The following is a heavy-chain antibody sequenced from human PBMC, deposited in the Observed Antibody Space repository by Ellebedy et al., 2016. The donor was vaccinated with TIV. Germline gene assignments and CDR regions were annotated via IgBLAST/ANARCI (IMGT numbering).Heavy chain of an antibody. Sequence: GESLKISCAASGFTFSTYWMNWVRQAPGKGLVWVSRINADGGSTTNADSVKGRFTISRDNAKNTLYLQMSSLRAEDTAVYYCTRARGNNYDFDYWGQGTLVTVSS. CDR2: INADGGST. CDR3: TRARGNNYDFDY. D-gene: IGHD4-11*01. V-gene: IGHV3-74*01. CDR1: GFTFSTYW. J-gene: IGHJ4*02.